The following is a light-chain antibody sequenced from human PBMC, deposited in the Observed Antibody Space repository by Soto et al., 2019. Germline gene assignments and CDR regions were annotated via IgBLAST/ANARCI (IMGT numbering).Light chain of an antibody. CDR2: DIS. CDR1: QRVSSHY. CDR3: QQYGILPST. V-gene: IGKV3-20*01. J-gene: IGKJ2*01. Sequence: EIVLTQSPGTLSMSPGERATLSCRASQRVSSHYLAWYQQKPGQAPRLVIYDISSRPTGIPDRFSGSGSVTDFTLNISSLEPEDFAVYFCQQYGILPSTFGLGNKLDIK.